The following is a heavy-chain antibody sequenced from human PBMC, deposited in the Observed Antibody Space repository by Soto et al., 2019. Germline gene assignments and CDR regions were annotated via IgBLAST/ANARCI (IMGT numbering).Heavy chain of an antibody. J-gene: IGHJ6*02. D-gene: IGHD5-18*01. CDR2: ISAYNGNT. CDR3: ARDPARGDTAMVENYYYGMDV. CDR1: GYTFVKYG. Sequence: ASVKVSCKTSGYTFVKYGISWVRQAPGQGLEWMGWISAYNGNTNYAQKLQGRVTMTTDTSTSTAYMELRSLRSDDTAVYYCARDPARGDTAMVENYYYGMDVWGQGTTVTVSS. V-gene: IGHV1-18*01.